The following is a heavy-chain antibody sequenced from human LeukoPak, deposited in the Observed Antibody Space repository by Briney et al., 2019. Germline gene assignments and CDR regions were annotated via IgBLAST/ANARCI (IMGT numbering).Heavy chain of an antibody. CDR1: GGSISSSSYY. Sequence: SETLSLTCTVSGGSISSSSYYWGWIRQPPGKGLEWIGSIYYSGSTYYNPSLKSRVTISVDTSKNQFSLKLSSVTAADTAVYYCARHCSSTSCHYYYYYYMDVWGKGTTVTVSS. V-gene: IGHV4-39*07. J-gene: IGHJ6*03. CDR2: IYYSGST. CDR3: ARHCSSTSCHYYYYYYMDV. D-gene: IGHD2-2*01.